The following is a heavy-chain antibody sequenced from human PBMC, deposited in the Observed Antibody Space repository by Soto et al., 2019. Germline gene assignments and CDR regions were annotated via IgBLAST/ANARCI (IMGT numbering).Heavy chain of an antibody. CDR2: IYPGDSDT. Sequence: GESLKISCKGSGYSFTSYWIGWVRQMPGKGLEWMGIIYPGDSDTRYSPSFQGQVTISADKSISTAYLQWSSLKASDTAMYYCARERPPGGYYYGMDVWGQGTTVTVSS. CDR3: ARERPPGGYYYGMDV. J-gene: IGHJ6*02. V-gene: IGHV5-51*01. CDR1: GYSFTSYW. D-gene: IGHD3-10*01.